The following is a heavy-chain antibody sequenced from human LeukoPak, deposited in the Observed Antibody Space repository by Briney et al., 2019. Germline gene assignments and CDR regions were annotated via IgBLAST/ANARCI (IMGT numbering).Heavy chain of an antibody. CDR1: GGSISSGDYY. CDR2: IYYSGST. D-gene: IGHD4-17*01. V-gene: IGHV4-30-4*01. CDR3: ARDTVTTFGYYYGMDV. Sequence: SGTLSLTCTVSGGSISSGDYYWSWIRLPPGKGLEWIGYIYYSGSTYYSPSLKSRVTISVDTSKNQFSLKLSSVTAADTAVYYCARDTVTTFGYYYGMDVWGQGTTVTVSS. J-gene: IGHJ6*02.